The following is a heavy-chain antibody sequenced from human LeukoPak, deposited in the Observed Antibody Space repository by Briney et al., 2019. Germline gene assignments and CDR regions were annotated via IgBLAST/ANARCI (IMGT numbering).Heavy chain of an antibody. CDR1: GFLVDANH. Sequence: GGSLRLSCAASGFLVDANHMNWVRQAPGKGLEWVSIIYSSDYIYYADSVKGRFTISRDNSKNTLYLQMNSLRVEDSAVYYCATERPDSRVLDYWGQGLVVTVSS. CDR2: IYSSDYI. CDR3: ATERPDSRVLDY. J-gene: IGHJ4*02. V-gene: IGHV3-66*01. D-gene: IGHD3-10*01.